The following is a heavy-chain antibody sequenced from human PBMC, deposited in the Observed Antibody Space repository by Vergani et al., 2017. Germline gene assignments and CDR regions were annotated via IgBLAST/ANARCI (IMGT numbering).Heavy chain of an antibody. CDR2: IYSGGST. V-gene: IGHV3-53*04. Sequence: EVQLVESGGGLVQPGGSLRLSCAASGFTVSSNYMSWVRQAPGKGLEWVSVIYSGGSTYYADSVKGRFTISRHNSKNTLYLQMNSLRAEDNAVYYCARDRVDIVATTTYYYYYYGMDVWGQGP. CDR3: ARDRVDIVATTTYYYYYYGMDV. CDR1: GFTVSSNY. D-gene: IGHD5-12*01. J-gene: IGHJ6*02.